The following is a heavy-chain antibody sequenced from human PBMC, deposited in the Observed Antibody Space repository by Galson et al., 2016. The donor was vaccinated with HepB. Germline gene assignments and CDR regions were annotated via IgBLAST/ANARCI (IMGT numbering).Heavy chain of an antibody. V-gene: IGHV3-23*01. CDR1: GFKFDIYA. Sequence: SLRLSCAASGFKFDIYAMSWVRQAPGKGLEWVSTITGRGDSAFYAESLKSRFSVSRDNSKNTLYLQISSLRAEDTALYYCAKFGRPLGDDYYYYGMDVWGQGTAVTVSS. D-gene: IGHD3-16*01. CDR3: AKFGRPLGDDYYYYGMDV. CDR2: ITGRGDSA. J-gene: IGHJ6*02.